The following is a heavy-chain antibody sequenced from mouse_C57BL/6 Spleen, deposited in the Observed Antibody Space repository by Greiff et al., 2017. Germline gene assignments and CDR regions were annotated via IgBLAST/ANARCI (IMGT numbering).Heavy chain of an antibody. CDR1: GYSFTDYN. J-gene: IGHJ2*01. D-gene: IGHD1-1*01. CDR2: INPNYGTT. V-gene: IGHV1-39*01. Sequence: EVKLMESGPELVKPGASVKISCKASGYSFTDYNMNWVKQSNGKSLEWIGVINPNYGTTSYNQKFKGKATLTVDQSSSTAYMQLNSLTSEDSAVYYCARSGYYYGSSYDFDYWGQGTTRTVSS. CDR3: ARSGYYYGSSYDFDY.